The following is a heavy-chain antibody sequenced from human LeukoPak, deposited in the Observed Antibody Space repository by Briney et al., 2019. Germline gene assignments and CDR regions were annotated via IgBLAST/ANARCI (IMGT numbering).Heavy chain of an antibody. CDR2: IVPILRTP. V-gene: IGHV1-69*13. Sequence: GASVKVSCKSFRDTFISSGISWVRQAPGQGLEWMGGIVPILRTPDYAKKFQGKVTITADESTTTAYMELSSLTSEDTAVYYCARSKGRRTSGYNHYYAMDVWGQGTTVTVSS. D-gene: IGHD3-22*01. CDR3: ARSKGRRTSGYNHYYAMDV. CDR1: RDTFISSG. J-gene: IGHJ6*02.